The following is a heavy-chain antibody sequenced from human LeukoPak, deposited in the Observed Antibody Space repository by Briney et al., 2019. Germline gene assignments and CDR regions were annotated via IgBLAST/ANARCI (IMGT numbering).Heavy chain of an antibody. J-gene: IGHJ4*02. D-gene: IGHD6-6*01. CDR1: GYTFTGYY. V-gene: IGHV1-2*02. CDR2: INPNSGGT. Sequence: GASVKVSCKASGYTFTGYYMHWVRQAPGQGLEWMGWINPNSGGTNYAQKFQGRVTMTRDTSISTAYMELSRLRSDDTAVYYCAREMRREYSSSSDLDYWGQGTLVTVSS. CDR3: AREMRREYSSSSDLDY.